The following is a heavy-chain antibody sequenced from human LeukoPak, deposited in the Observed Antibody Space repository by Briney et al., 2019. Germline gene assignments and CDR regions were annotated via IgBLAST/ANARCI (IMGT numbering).Heavy chain of an antibody. V-gene: IGHV1-2*02. CDR3: ARHPGKVTNDWYFDL. CDR2: INPNSGGT. D-gene: IGHD2-21*02. Sequence: ASVKVSCKASGYTFTSYYMHWVRPAPGQGLEWMGWINPNSGGTNYAQKFQGRVTMTRHTSITTAYMELSRLSSDDTAVYYCARHPGKVTNDWYFDLWGRGTLVTVTS. J-gene: IGHJ2*01. CDR1: GYTFTSYY.